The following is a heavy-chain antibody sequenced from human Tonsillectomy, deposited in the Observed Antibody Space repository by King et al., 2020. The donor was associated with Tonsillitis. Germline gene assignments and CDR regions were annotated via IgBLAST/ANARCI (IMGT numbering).Heavy chain of an antibody. D-gene: IGHD3-16*01. J-gene: IGHJ4*02. Sequence: VQLVESGGGVVQPGRSLRLSCAASGFTFSSYGIHWVRQAPGKGLEWVAVISYDGSNKYYADSVKGRFTISRDNSKNTLYLQMNSLRAEDTAVYYCAKDGGGHFDYWGQGTLVTVSS. CDR2: ISYDGSNK. CDR1: GFTFSSYG. V-gene: IGHV3-30*18. CDR3: AKDGGGHFDY.